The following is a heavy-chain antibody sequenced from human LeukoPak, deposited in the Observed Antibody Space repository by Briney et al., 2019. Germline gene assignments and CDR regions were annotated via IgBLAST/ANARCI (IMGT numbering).Heavy chain of an antibody. CDR2: IYSGGST. J-gene: IGHJ4*02. CDR3: ARGSNIAATIDY. Sequence: GGSLRLSCAASGFTVSSNYMSWVRQAPGKGLEWVSVIYSGGSTYYADSVKGRFTISRDNSKNTLYLQMNSLRAEDTAVYYCARGSNIAATIDYWGQGTLVTVSS. V-gene: IGHV3-66*02. D-gene: IGHD6-6*01. CDR1: GFTVSSNY.